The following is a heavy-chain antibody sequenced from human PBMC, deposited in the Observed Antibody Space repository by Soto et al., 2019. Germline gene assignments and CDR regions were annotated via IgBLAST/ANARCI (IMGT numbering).Heavy chain of an antibody. D-gene: IGHD3-10*01. J-gene: IGHJ4*02. V-gene: IGHV2-5*02. CDR2: IYWDDDK. CDR1: GFSLSTSGVG. CDR3: AHIVWNQRPMVRGVTRAPYFDY. Sequence: QITLKESGPTLVKPTQTLTLTCTFSGFSLSTSGVGVGWIRQPPGKALEWLALIYWDDDKRYSPSLKSRLTITKDTSKNQVVLTMTNMDPVDTATYYCAHIVWNQRPMVRGVTRAPYFDYWGQGTLVTVSS.